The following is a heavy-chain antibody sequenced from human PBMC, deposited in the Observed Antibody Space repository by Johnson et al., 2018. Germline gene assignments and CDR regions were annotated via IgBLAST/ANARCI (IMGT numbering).Heavy chain of an antibody. CDR2: ISGSGGST. Sequence: EVQLVESGGGLVQPGGSLRLSCAASGFTFSSYAMSWVRQAPGKGLEWVSAISGSGGSTYYADSVKGRFTISRNNSKNTLKLQMNSQRAGDTAVYYCSKAVGRIVVGPAVNYMDVWGKGTTVTVSS. V-gene: IGHV3-23*04. D-gene: IGHD2-2*01. CDR1: GFTFSSYA. CDR3: SKAVGRIVVGPAVNYMDV. J-gene: IGHJ6*03.